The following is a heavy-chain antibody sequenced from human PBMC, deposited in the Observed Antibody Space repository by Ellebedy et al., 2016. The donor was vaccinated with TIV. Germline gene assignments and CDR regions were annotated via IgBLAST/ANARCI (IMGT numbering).Heavy chain of an antibody. V-gene: IGHV3-53*01. Sequence: PGGSLRLSCAASGFAVNSYYITWARQAPGKGLDWVSVIFTSDITSYADSVRGRFTISRDNAGNSLYLQMNSLRAEDTAVYYCARLGVIAAAGASDSWGQGTLVIVSS. CDR3: ARLGVIAAAGASDS. J-gene: IGHJ4*02. D-gene: IGHD6-13*01. CDR2: IFTSDIT. CDR1: GFAVNSYY.